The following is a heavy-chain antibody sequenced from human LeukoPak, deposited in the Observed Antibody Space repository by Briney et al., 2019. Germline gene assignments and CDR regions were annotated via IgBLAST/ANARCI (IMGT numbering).Heavy chain of an antibody. CDR3: AGNYYDSSGYYWDAFDI. CDR2: INPNSGGT. J-gene: IGHJ3*02. V-gene: IGHV1-2*02. CDR1: GYTFTGYY. Sequence: ASAKVSCKASGYTFTGYYMHWVRQAPGQGLEWMGWINPNSGGTNYAQKFQGRATMTRDTSISTAYMELSRLRSDDTAVYYCAGNYYDSSGYYWDAFDIWGQGTMVTVSS. D-gene: IGHD3-22*01.